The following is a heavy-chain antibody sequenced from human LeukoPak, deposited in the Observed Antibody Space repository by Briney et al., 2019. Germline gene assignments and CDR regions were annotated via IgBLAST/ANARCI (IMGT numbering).Heavy chain of an antibody. CDR2: ISSNGGST. V-gene: IGHV3-64*01. J-gene: IGHJ4*02. CDR3: ARGGPAAGRFDY. CDR1: GFTFSSYT. D-gene: IGHD6-13*01. Sequence: GGSLRLSCAASGFTFSSYTMHWVRQAPGKGLEYVSAISSNGGSTYYANSVKGRFTISRDNSKNTLYLQMGSLRAEDTAVYYCARGGPAAGRFDYWGQGTLVTVSS.